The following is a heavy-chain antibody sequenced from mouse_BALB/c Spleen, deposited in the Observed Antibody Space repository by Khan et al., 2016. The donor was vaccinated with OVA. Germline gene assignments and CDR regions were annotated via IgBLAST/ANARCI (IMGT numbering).Heavy chain of an antibody. V-gene: IGHV5-17*02. Sequence: EVELVESGGGLVQPGGSRKLSCAASGFTFSGFGMHWVRQAPEKGLEWVAFISSGSNTIYYADTGKGRFTISRDKPKKTLFLQRTSLTSEDTAMYFCARTGYYYFDYWGQGTTLTVSS. CDR3: ARTGYYYFDY. CDR2: ISSGSNTI. CDR1: GFTFSGFG. D-gene: IGHD2-3*01. J-gene: IGHJ2*01.